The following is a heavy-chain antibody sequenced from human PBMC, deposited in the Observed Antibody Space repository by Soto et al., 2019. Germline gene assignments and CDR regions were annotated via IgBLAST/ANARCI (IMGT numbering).Heavy chain of an antibody. Sequence: KPSETLSLTCTVSGGSISSYYWSWIRQPPGKGLEWIGYIYYSGSTNYNPSLKSRVTISVDTSKNQFSLKLSSVTAADTAVYYCARGGGSGYYYRFDYWGQGTLVTVSS. CDR2: IYYSGST. J-gene: IGHJ4*02. D-gene: IGHD3-22*01. CDR1: GGSISSYY. V-gene: IGHV4-59*01. CDR3: ARGGGSGYYYRFDY.